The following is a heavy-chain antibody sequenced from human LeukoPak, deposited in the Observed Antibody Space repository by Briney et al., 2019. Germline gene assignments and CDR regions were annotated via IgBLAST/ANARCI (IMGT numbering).Heavy chain of an antibody. D-gene: IGHD5-24*01. Sequence: ASVKVSCKASGNAFSNYFIHWVRQAPGQGPEWMGVIDRSGVSTSYAQKFQGRISMSRDMSTSTVYMELSSLTSEDTAVHFCATNSGARDSGNWGQGTLVTVSS. J-gene: IGHJ4*02. CDR3: ATNSGARDSGN. V-gene: IGHV1-46*01. CDR2: IDRSGVST. CDR1: GNAFSNYF.